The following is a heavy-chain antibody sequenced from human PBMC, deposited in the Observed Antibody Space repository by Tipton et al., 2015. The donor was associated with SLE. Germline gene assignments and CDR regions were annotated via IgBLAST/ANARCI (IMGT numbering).Heavy chain of an antibody. CDR2: ISWNSGNI. V-gene: IGHV3-9*01. J-gene: IGHJ6*03. CDR3: ARHGVEPGRELLLPPYMDV. CDR1: GFTFDDYA. Sequence: SLRLSCAASGFTFDDYAMHWVRQAPGKGLEWVSGISWNSGNIDYADSVKGRFTISRDNAKNSLYLQMNSLRAEDTALYYCARHGVEPGRELLLPPYMDVWGKGTTVTVSS. D-gene: IGHD1-26*01.